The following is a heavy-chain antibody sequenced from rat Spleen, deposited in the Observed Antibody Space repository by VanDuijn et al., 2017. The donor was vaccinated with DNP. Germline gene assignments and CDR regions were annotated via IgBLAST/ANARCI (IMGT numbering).Heavy chain of an antibody. J-gene: IGHJ3*01. Sequence: EVQLVESGGGLVQPGRSLKLSCVASGFIFNKYWMTWVRQAPTKGLEWVASISTGGGTTYYRDSVKGRFTISRDNTRSTLYLQMDSLRSEETATYYCARPDFPDITPGWFAYWGQGTLVAVSS. V-gene: IGHV5S23*01. D-gene: IGHD1-4*01. CDR2: ISTGGGTT. CDR1: GFIFNKYW. CDR3: ARPDFPDITPGWFAY.